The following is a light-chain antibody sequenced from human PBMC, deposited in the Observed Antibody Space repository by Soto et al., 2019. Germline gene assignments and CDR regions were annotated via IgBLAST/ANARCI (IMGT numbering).Light chain of an antibody. CDR3: QQYDNLLLT. CDR1: QDTNSH. CDR2: EAT. Sequence: DLQMTQSPSSLSASVGDRVTITCQASQDTNSHLNWYQQKPGKAPKLLIYEATNLETGVPSRFSGTGSGTDFIFTISSLQPEDIATYYCQQYDNLLLTFGGGTRVEIK. V-gene: IGKV1-33*01. J-gene: IGKJ4*01.